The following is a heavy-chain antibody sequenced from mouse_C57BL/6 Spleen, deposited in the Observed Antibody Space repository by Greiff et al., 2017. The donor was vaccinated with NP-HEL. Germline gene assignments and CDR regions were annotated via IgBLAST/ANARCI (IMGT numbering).Heavy chain of an antibody. J-gene: IGHJ4*01. V-gene: IGHV5-17*01. D-gene: IGHD1-1*01. CDR3: ARRYYDYAMDY. Sequence: EVRLVESGGGLVKPGGSLKLSCAASGFTFSDYGMHWVRQAPEKGLEWVAYISSGSSTIYYADTVKGRFTISRDNAKNTLFLQMTSLRSEDTAMYYCARRYYDYAMDYWGQGTSVTVSS. CDR2: ISSGSSTI. CDR1: GFTFSDYG.